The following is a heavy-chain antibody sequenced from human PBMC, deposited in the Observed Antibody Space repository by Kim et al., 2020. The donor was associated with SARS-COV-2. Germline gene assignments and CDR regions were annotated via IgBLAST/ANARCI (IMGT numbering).Heavy chain of an antibody. CDR3: ARASIRGERPSPPNYYYGMDV. Sequence: SETLSLTCAVYGGSFSGYYWSWIRQPPGKGLEWIGEINHSGSTNYNPSLKSRVTISVDTSKNQFSLKLSSVTAADTAVYYCARASIRGERPSPPNYYYGMDVWGQGTTVTVSS. J-gene: IGHJ6*02. CDR1: GGSFSGYY. D-gene: IGHD1-1*01. V-gene: IGHV4-34*01. CDR2: INHSGST.